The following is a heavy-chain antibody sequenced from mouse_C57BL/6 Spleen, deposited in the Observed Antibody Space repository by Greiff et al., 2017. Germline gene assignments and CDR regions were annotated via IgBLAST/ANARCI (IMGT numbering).Heavy chain of an antibody. V-gene: IGHV1-64*01. CDR3: ANYGSSLGYDMDY. CDR1: GYTFTSYW. D-gene: IGHD1-1*01. CDR2: IHPYSGST. J-gene: IGHJ2*01. Sequence: VQLQQSGAELVKPGASVKLSCKASGYTFTSYWMHWVKQRPGQGLEWIGMIHPYSGSTNYNEKFKGKATLTVDKSSSTAYMQLSSLTSEDSAVYDCANYGSSLGYDMDYWGQGTTLTVSS.